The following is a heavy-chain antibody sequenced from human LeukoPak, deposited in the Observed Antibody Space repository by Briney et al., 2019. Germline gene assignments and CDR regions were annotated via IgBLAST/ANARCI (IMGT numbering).Heavy chain of an antibody. J-gene: IGHJ5*02. Sequence: GASVKVSCKASGYTFTGYYMLWMRQAPGQGLEWMGRINPNSGGTNYAQKFQGRVTMTRDTSISTAYMELSRLRSDDTAVYYCALIVVVVAATLPWGQGTLVTVSS. CDR3: ALIVVVVAATLP. V-gene: IGHV1-2*06. CDR1: GYTFTGYY. D-gene: IGHD2-15*01. CDR2: INPNSGGT.